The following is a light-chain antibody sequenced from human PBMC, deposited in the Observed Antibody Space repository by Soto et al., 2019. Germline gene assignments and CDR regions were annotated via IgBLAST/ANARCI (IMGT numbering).Light chain of an antibody. CDR2: AAS. J-gene: IGKJ2*01. CDR1: QSISRY. V-gene: IGKV1-39*01. Sequence: DIQMTQSPSSLSASVGDRVTITCRASQSISRYLNWYQQKPGKAPKLLIYAASSLQSGVPSRFSGSGSGTDFTLTVSSLQPEDFATDYCQQSYSTLRGTFGQGTKLEI. CDR3: QQSYSTLRGT.